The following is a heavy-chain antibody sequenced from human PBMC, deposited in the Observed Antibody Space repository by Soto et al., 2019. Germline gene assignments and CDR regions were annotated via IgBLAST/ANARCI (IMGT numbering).Heavy chain of an antibody. Sequence: SETLSLTCTVSGDSISSNNYYWSWIRQHPGKGLEWIGYIYYSGSTYYNPSLKSRVTISVDTSKNQFSLKLSSVTAADTAVYYCARVGRLAAAGHYYYYYGMDVWGQGTTVTV. V-gene: IGHV4-31*03. CDR1: GDSISSNNYY. CDR2: IYYSGST. J-gene: IGHJ6*02. CDR3: ARVGRLAAAGHYYYYYGMDV. D-gene: IGHD6-13*01.